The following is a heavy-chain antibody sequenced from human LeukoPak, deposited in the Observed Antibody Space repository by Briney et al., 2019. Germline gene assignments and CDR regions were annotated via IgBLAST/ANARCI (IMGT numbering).Heavy chain of an antibody. CDR1: GFTFSAYW. CDR3: AKDSRWKTDY. D-gene: IGHD4-23*01. Sequence: GGSLRLSCAASGFTFSAYWMHWVRQVPGKGLVWVSRINNDGTATFFADSVKGRFTISRDNAKNTLYLQMNSLRAEDTAVYYCAKDSRWKTDYWGQGTLVTVSS. V-gene: IGHV3-74*01. CDR2: INNDGTAT. J-gene: IGHJ4*02.